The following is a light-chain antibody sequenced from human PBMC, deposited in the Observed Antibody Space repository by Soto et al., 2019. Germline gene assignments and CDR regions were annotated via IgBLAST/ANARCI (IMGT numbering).Light chain of an antibody. Sequence: DIQMTQPPSSLSASVGDIVTITCRASQSISSYLNWYQQKPGEAPKLLISIASILQSGVPSRFSGSGSGTDFVLTISSLQPEDFATYYCLQYSTYPRTFGQGTKVDIK. CDR1: QSISSY. V-gene: IGKV1-39*01. CDR2: IAS. CDR3: LQYSTYPRT. J-gene: IGKJ1*01.